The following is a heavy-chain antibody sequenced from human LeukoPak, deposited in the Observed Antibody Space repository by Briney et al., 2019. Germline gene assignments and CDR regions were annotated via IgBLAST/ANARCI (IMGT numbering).Heavy chain of an antibody. CDR1: GFTFSDYY. Sequence: PGGSLRVSCAASGFTFSDYYMSWIRQAPGKGLEWVSYISTSGITIYYADSVKGRFTISRDNAKNSLYLQMNSLTAEDTAVYYCARRSGFGLDYWGQGTLVTVSS. CDR3: ARRSGFGLDY. CDR2: ISTSGITI. J-gene: IGHJ4*02. D-gene: IGHD6-19*01. V-gene: IGHV3-11*01.